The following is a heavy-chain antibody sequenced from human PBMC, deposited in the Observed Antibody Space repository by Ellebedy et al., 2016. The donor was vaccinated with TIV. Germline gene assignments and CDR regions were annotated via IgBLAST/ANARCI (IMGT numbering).Heavy chain of an antibody. CDR2: ISAYNGNT. CDR1: GYTFTSYG. V-gene: IGHV1-18*04. CDR3: ARVGYYDILTGFLGAWWFDP. J-gene: IGHJ5*02. D-gene: IGHD3-9*01. Sequence: ASVKVSCKASGYTFTSYGISWVRQAPGQGLEWMGWISAYNGNTNYAQKLQGRVTMTTDTSTSTAYMELRSLRSDDTAVYYCARVGYYDILTGFLGAWWFDPWGQGTLVIVSS.